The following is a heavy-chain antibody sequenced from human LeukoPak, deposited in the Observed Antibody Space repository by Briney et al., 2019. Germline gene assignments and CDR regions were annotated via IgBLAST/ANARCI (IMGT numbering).Heavy chain of an antibody. J-gene: IGHJ4*02. CDR2: IWYDGSNK. CDR1: GFIFNSYG. CDR3: AREGPRGNSQFDY. Sequence: QPGRSLRLSCAASGFIFNSYGMHWVRQAPGKGLEWVALIWYDGSNKYYTDSVKGRFTISRDNSKNTLYLEMNSLRAEDTAIYYCAREGPRGNSQFDYWGQGTLVTVSS. D-gene: IGHD2/OR15-2a*01. V-gene: IGHV3-33*01.